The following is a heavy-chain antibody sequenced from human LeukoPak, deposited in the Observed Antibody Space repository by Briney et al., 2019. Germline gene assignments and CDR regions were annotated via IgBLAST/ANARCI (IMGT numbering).Heavy chain of an antibody. CDR3: ASERVVVVVPAAMEYYYYGIDV. CDR1: GFTFSSYG. V-gene: IGHV3-33*01. J-gene: IGHJ6*04. Sequence: PGGSLRLSCAASGFTFSSYGMHWVRQAPGKGLEWVAVIWYDGSNKYYADSVKGRFTISRDNSKNTLYLQMNSLRAEDTAVYYCASERVVVVVPAAMEYYYYGIDVCGKGTTVTVSS. D-gene: IGHD2-2*01. CDR2: IWYDGSNK.